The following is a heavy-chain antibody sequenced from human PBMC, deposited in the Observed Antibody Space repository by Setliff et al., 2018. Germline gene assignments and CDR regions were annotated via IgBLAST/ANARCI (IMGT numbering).Heavy chain of an antibody. Sequence: ASVKVSCKASGYTFTTYGISWVRQAPGQGLEWMGWISADSGGTNYAQKFQGRVTMTSDSSISTVYMQLSSLRSEDTAVYYCARESTAKNFWGEYSDYWGQGTLVTVSS. CDR3: ARESTAKNFWGEYSDY. J-gene: IGHJ4*02. CDR2: ISADSGGT. D-gene: IGHD3-3*01. V-gene: IGHV1-18*01. CDR1: GYTFTTYG.